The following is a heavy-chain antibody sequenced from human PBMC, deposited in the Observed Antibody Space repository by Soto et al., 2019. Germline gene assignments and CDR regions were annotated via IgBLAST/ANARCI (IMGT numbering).Heavy chain of an antibody. CDR2: IYYSGST. Sequence: PSETLSLTCTVSGGSISSYYWSWIRQPPGKGLEWIGYIYYSGSTNYNPSLKSRVTISVDTSKNQFSLKLSSVTAADTAVYYCARPRDCSSTSCYGALDPWDQGTLVTVSS. J-gene: IGHJ5*02. CDR3: ARPRDCSSTSCYGALDP. CDR1: GGSISSYY. D-gene: IGHD2-2*01. V-gene: IGHV4-59*08.